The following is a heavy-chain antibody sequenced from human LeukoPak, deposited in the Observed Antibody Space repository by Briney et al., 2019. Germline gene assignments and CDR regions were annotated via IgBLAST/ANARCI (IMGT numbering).Heavy chain of an antibody. Sequence: ASVKVSCKASGYTFTGYYMHWVRQAPGQGLEWMGWINPNSGGTNYAQKFQGRVTMTRDTSISTAYMELSRLRSDDTAVHYCARASSIAVAGTVTYDYWGQGTLVTVSS. J-gene: IGHJ4*02. CDR3: ARASSIAVAGTVTYDY. CDR1: GYTFTGYY. D-gene: IGHD6-19*01. V-gene: IGHV1-2*02. CDR2: INPNSGGT.